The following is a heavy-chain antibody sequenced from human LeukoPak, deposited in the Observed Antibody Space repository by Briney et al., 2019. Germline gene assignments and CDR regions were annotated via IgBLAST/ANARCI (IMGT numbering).Heavy chain of an antibody. Sequence: GGSLSLSCAASGFSFSNYCMVCVRQAPGGGREWVANKRGDGSRELYLDSVKGRFTISRHNAKNSLYLQMSSLRADDTAVYYCVRDANYYDRSNYYDVLDIWGQGTMVTVSS. CDR2: KRGDGSRE. CDR3: VRDANYYDRSNYYDVLDI. V-gene: IGHV3-7*01. CDR1: GFSFSNYC. D-gene: IGHD3-22*01. J-gene: IGHJ3*02.